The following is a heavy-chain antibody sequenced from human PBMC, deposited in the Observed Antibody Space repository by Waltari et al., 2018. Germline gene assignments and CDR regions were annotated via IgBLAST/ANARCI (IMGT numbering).Heavy chain of an antibody. J-gene: IGHJ5*02. D-gene: IGHD2-2*01. V-gene: IGHV4-4*02. CDR3: ARVAVPAVTTNWFDP. Sequence: QVQLQESGPGLVKPSGTLSLTCAVSGLSLSTNNWWSWVRQPPGKGLEWIGEIYHSGSTNYNPSLESRVAISVDKSKNQFSLKVRSVTAADTAVYYCARVAVPAVTTNWFDPWSQGTLVIVSS. CDR1: GLSLSTNNW. CDR2: IYHSGST.